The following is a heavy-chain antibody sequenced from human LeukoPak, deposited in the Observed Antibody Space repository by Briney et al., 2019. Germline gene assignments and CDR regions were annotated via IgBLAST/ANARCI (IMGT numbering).Heavy chain of an antibody. CDR1: GITFRNYG. J-gene: IGHJ4*02. Sequence: GRSLRLSCAASGITFRNYGMHWVRQAPGKGLEWVAFIWYDGSNKYYADSVKGRFTISRDNSRNTLFLQMNSLRAEDTAVYYCAIDRATQYFDYWGQGTLVSVSS. D-gene: IGHD2-15*01. V-gene: IGHV3-33*01. CDR3: AIDRATQYFDY. CDR2: IWYDGSNK.